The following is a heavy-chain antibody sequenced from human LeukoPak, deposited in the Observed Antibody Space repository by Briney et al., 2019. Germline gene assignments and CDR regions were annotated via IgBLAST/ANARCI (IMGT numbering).Heavy chain of an antibody. J-gene: IGHJ4*02. CDR1: GYTLTELS. V-gene: IGHV1-24*01. Sequence: ASVKVSCKVSGYTLTELSMHWVRQAPGKGLEWMGGFDPEDGETIYAQKFQGRVTMTEDTSTDTAYMELSSLRSEDTAAYYCATEGYSSSWYPYYFDYWGQGTLVTVSS. CDR2: FDPEDGET. D-gene: IGHD6-13*01. CDR3: ATEGYSSSWYPYYFDY.